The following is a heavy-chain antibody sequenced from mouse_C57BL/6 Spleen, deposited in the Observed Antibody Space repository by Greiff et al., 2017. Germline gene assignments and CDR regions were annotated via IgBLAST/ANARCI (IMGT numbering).Heavy chain of an antibody. CDR2: IYPGDGDT. Sequence: QVQLQQSGPELVKPGASVKISCKASGYAFSSSWMNWVKQRPGKGLEWIGRIYPGDGDTNYNGKFKGKATLTADKSSSTAYMQLSSLTSEDSAVYFCARGRARADGHRFAYWGQGTLVTVSA. V-gene: IGHV1-82*01. CDR1: GYAFSSSW. J-gene: IGHJ3*01. CDR3: ARGRARADGHRFAY. D-gene: IGHD3-1*01.